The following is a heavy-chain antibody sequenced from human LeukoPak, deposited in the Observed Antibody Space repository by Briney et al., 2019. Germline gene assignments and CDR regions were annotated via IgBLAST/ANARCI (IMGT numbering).Heavy chain of an antibody. CDR3: ARDLGWSSSH. CDR2: INPTGGT. J-gene: IGHJ4*02. Sequence: ASVKVSCKASGYTFTGHYMNWVRLAPGQGLEWMGWINPTGGTTYAQKFQDRVTMTRDTSINTAYMELSGLRSDDTAVYYCARDLGWSSSHWGQGTLITVSS. V-gene: IGHV1-2*02. CDR1: GYTFTGHY. D-gene: IGHD6-6*01.